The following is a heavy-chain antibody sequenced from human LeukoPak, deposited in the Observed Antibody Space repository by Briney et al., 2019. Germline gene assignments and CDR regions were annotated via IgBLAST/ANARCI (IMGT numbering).Heavy chain of an antibody. CDR1: GGSISSYY. D-gene: IGHD1-26*01. V-gene: IGHV4-59*08. Sequence: KTSETLSLTCTVSGGSISSYYWSWLRQPPGKGLEWIGYIYYSGSTNYNPSLKSRVTISVDTSKNQFSLKLTSVTAADTAVYYCARQTAGGSYLFDYWGQGTLVTVSS. J-gene: IGHJ4*02. CDR2: IYYSGST. CDR3: ARQTAGGSYLFDY.